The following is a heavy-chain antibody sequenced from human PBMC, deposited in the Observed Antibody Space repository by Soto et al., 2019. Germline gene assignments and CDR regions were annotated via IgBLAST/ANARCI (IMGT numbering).Heavy chain of an antibody. J-gene: IGHJ6*02. Sequence: SETLSLTCAVYGGSFSGYYWSWIRQPPGKGLEWIGEINHSGSTNYNPSLKSRVTISVDTSKNQFSLKLSSVTAADTAVYYCARDRVLRFLEWFKSRDVPYYYGMDVWGQGTTVTVSS. CDR3: ARDRVLRFLEWFKSRDVPYYYGMDV. V-gene: IGHV4-34*01. CDR1: GGSFSGYY. CDR2: INHSGST. D-gene: IGHD3-3*01.